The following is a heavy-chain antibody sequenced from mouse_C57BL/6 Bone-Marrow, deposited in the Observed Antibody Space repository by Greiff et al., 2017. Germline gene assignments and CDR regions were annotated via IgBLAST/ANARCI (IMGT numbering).Heavy chain of an antibody. Sequence: EVQLQQSGPELVKPGASVKISCKASGYTFTDYYMNWVKQSHGKSLEWIGDINPNNGGTSYNQKFKGKATLTVDKSSSTAYMELRSLTSEDSAVYYCARTGRVVATGYFDCGGQGTTLTVSA. V-gene: IGHV1-26*01. CDR2: INPNNGGT. J-gene: IGHJ2*01. CDR1: GYTFTDYY. D-gene: IGHD1-1*01. CDR3: ARTGRVVATGYFDC.